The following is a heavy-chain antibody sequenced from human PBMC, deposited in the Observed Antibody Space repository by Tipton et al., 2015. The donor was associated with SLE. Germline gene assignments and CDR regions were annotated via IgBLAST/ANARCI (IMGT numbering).Heavy chain of an antibody. CDR1: GVSVTNYY. CDR3: ARGSSSWSIFDF. D-gene: IGHD6-13*01. CDR2: IQGRENT. V-gene: IGHV4-59*02. Sequence: TLSLTCTVSGVSVTNYYWSWIRQPPGKRLEWIGFIQGRENTNYNPSLKSRVTMSVDTSKNQFSLNLSSVTAADTAVYYCARGSSSWSIFDFWGQGTLVAVSS. J-gene: IGHJ4*02.